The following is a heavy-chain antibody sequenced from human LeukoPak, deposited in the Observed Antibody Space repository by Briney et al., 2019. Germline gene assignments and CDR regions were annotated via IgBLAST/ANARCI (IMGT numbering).Heavy chain of an antibody. CDR2: IYYSGST. CDR1: GFTFSSYG. D-gene: IGHD3-22*01. CDR3: ARRHREDYYDSSGPIDY. V-gene: IGHV4-39*01. Sequence: PGGSLRLSCAASGFTFSSYGMSWVRQAPGKGLEWIGSIYYSGSTYYNPSLKSRVTISVDTSKNQFSLKLSSVTAADTAVYYCARRHREDYYDSSGPIDYWGQGTLVTVSS. J-gene: IGHJ4*02.